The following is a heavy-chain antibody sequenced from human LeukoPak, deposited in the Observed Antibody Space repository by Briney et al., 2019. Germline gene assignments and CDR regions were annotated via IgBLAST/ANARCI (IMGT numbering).Heavy chain of an antibody. CDR3: ARRYTASPGERFDY. Sequence: SETLSLTCTVSGGSISNYYWTWIRQPPGKGLEWIGYIYSSGNTNYNPSLNSRVTISLDTSKNQFSLMLRSLTAADAAVYYCARRYTASPGERFDYWGQGTLVTVSS. CDR2: IYSSGNT. CDR1: GGSISNYY. D-gene: IGHD2-2*02. V-gene: IGHV4-59*08. J-gene: IGHJ4*02.